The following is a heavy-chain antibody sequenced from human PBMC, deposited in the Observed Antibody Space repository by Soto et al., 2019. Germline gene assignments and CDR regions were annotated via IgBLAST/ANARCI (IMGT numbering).Heavy chain of an antibody. CDR1: GYTFTTYV. CDR2: INAGNGNT. V-gene: IGHV1-3*01. CDR3: AREYGWGSYILRGFDP. D-gene: IGHD3-10*01. J-gene: IGHJ5*02. Sequence: QVQLVQSGAEVKKPGASVKVSCKASGYTFTTYVMHWVRQAPGQRLEWMGWINAGNGNTKYSQSFQGRVTITRDTSASTAYMELSSLRSEDTAVYYGAREYGWGSYILRGFDPWGQGTLVTVSS.